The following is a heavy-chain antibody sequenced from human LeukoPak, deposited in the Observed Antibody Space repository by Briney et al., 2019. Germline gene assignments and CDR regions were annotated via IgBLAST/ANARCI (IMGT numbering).Heavy chain of an antibody. J-gene: IGHJ4*02. Sequence: GGSLRLSCAASGFTFSSYAMSWVRQAPGKGLEWVSTISGSGGSTYYADSVKGRFTISRDNSKNTLYLQMNSLRAEDTAVYYCAKGVLDYDFWDLDYWGQGTLVTVSS. D-gene: IGHD3-3*01. CDR1: GFTFSSYA. CDR3: AKGVLDYDFWDLDY. V-gene: IGHV3-23*01. CDR2: ISGSGGST.